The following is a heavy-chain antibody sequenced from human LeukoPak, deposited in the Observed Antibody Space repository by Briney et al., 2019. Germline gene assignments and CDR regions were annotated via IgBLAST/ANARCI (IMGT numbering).Heavy chain of an antibody. J-gene: IGHJ3*01. Sequence: GESLNISCQASGYHLTSFWINWVRQMPGKGLQWVGRIDPTDSHTHYSPSFRGHVALSIDTSINTAYLQWTSLKASDTAVYYCTRRGYNYDTLSGPDAFDVWGQGTVVTVSS. CDR3: TRRGYNYDTLSGPDAFDV. V-gene: IGHV5-10-1*01. CDR2: IDPTDSHT. CDR1: GYHLTSFW. D-gene: IGHD1-20*01.